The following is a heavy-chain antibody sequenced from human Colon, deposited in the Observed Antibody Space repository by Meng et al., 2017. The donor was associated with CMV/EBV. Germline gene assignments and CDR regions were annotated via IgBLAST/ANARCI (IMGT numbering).Heavy chain of an antibody. V-gene: IGHV3-21*06. J-gene: IGHJ4*02. D-gene: IGHD3-22*01. Sequence: SGFVFSSSSMTWARHTPGKGLEWVASISRGSDFIYYADSVKGRFIISRDNTKSSLFLEMDSVRVDDTAIYYCARRICSATSCYSDSWGQGTLVTVSS. CDR1: GFVFSSSS. CDR3: ARRICSATSCYSDS. CDR2: ISRGSDFI.